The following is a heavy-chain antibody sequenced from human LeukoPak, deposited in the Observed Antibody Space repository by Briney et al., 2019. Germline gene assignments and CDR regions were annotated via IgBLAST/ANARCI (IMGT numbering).Heavy chain of an antibody. Sequence: SSETLSLTCTVSGGSISSSSYYWGWIRQPPGKGLEWIGSIYYSGDTYSTPSLKSRVAISLDTSNNQFSLSLSSVTAADTAVYYCAREVNYGDYGDNAFDIWGQGTMVTVSS. CDR1: GGSISSSSYY. D-gene: IGHD4-17*01. CDR3: AREVNYGDYGDNAFDI. CDR2: IYYSGDT. J-gene: IGHJ3*02. V-gene: IGHV4-39*07.